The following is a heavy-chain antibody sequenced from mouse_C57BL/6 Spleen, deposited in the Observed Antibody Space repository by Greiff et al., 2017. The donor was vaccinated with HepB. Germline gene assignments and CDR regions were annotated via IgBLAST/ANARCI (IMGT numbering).Heavy chain of an antibody. D-gene: IGHD1-1*01. V-gene: IGHV5-6*01. CDR1: GFTFSSYG. J-gene: IGHJ1*03. Sequence: EVMLVESGGDLVKPGGSLKLSCAASGFTFSSYGMSWVRQTPDKRLEWVATISSGGSYTYYPDSVKGRFTISRDNAKNTLYLQMSSLKSEDTAMYYCARHTTVWYFDVWGTGTTVTVSS. CDR3: ARHTTVWYFDV. CDR2: ISSGGSYT.